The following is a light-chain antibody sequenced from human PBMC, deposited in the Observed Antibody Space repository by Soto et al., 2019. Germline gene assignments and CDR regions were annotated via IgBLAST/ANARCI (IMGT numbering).Light chain of an antibody. CDR3: QQRSNWPIT. CDR1: QSISDT. Sequence: EIVMTQCPATLSVSPGERSRLFCMASQSISDTLAWYQHKPVQAPRLLIHGAYTRATVFPGRFSGSGSGTDFTLTISSLEPEDFAVYYCQQRSNWPITFGQGTRLEIK. J-gene: IGKJ5*01. V-gene: IGKV3-15*01. CDR2: GAY.